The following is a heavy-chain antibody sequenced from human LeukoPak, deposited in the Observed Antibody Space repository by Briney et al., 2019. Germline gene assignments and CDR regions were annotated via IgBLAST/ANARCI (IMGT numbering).Heavy chain of an antibody. D-gene: IGHD2-2*02. Sequence: ASVKVSCKASGYIFTGYYIHWVRQAPGQGLEWMGWVYPNNGGTNYAQKFQGRVTMTTDTSINTAYMELNRLRSDDTAVYYCAKDAEKYCSSTSCYIFWYFQHWGQGTLVTVSS. J-gene: IGHJ1*01. V-gene: IGHV1-2*02. CDR1: GYIFTGYY. CDR2: VYPNNGGT. CDR3: AKDAEKYCSSTSCYIFWYFQH.